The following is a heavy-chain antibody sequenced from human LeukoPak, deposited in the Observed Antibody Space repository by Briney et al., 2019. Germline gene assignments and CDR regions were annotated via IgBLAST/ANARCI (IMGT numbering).Heavy chain of an antibody. CDR2: IIPIFGTA. D-gene: IGHD2-2*01. CDR1: GGTFSSYA. CDR3: ASLRYCSSTSCYGQLWLKWVY. V-gene: IGHV1-69*06. Sequence: SVKVSCKASGGTFSSYAISWVRQAPGQGLEWMGGIIPIFGTANYAQKFQGRVTITADKSTSTAYMELSSLRSEDTAVYYCASLRYCSSTSCYGQLWLKWVYWGQGTLVTVSS. J-gene: IGHJ4*02.